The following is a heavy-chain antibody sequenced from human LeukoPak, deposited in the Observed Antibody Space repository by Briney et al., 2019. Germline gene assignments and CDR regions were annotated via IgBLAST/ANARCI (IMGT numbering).Heavy chain of an antibody. Sequence: GGSLRLSCVASGLNFSAYYMTWIRRAPGKGLEAPGKGLEWISHISKTRTTISNADAVKGQFTISRDNTKSSLYLHMTSRRAEDTAVYYCVAGVALDYWGQGALVTVSS. D-gene: IGHD3-3*01. V-gene: IGHV3-11*04. J-gene: IGHJ4*02. CDR2: ISKTRTTI. CDR1: GLNFSAYY. CDR3: VAGVALDY.